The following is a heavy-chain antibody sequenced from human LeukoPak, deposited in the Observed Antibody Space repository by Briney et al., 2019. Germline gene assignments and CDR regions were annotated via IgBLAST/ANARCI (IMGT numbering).Heavy chain of an antibody. CDR3: VRGHYGSA. V-gene: IGHV3-30*02. Sequence: GGSLRLSCAASGFTFSSYVMHWVRQAPGKGLEWVAFIRYDGSNKYYADSVKGRFTISRDNAKNSLSLQMNSLRADDTAVYYCVRGHYGSAWGQGTLVTVSS. CDR2: IRYDGSNK. CDR1: GFTFSSYV. J-gene: IGHJ5*02. D-gene: IGHD3-10*01.